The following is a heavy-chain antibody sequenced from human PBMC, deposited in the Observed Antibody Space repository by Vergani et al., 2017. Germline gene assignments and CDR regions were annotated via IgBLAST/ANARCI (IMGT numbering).Heavy chain of an antibody. CDR3: ARQSRDVFCTNGVCPLGY. CDR1: GFVFDEYA. Sequence: EVQLVTSGGGLVQPGGSLRLSCAASGFVFDEYALHWVRQSPGKGLEWVSGISWNRGKIAYADSVKGRFTISRDTAKNSLHLQMNNLRAEDTAVYYCARQSRDVFCTNGVCPLGYWGQGALVTVSS. CDR2: ISWNRGKI. D-gene: IGHD2-8*01. V-gene: IGHV3-9*01. J-gene: IGHJ4*02.